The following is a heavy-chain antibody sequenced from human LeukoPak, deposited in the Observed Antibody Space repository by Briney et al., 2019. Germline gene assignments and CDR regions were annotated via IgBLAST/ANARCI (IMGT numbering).Heavy chain of an antibody. CDR1: GITFEDYA. CDR2: ISGDASGT. J-gene: IGHJ4*02. V-gene: IGHV3-43*02. Sequence: GGSLRLSCVVSGITFEDYATHWVRQVPGKGLEWVSLISGDASGTYYADSVKGRFTISRDNSKNSLYLQMNSLRSEDAALYYCVKGDDYGDYWGQGTLVTVSS. CDR3: VKGDDYGDY.